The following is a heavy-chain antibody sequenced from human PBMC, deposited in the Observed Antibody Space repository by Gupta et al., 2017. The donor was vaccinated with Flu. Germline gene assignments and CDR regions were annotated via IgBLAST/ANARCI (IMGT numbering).Heavy chain of an antibody. V-gene: IGHV3-30*18. CDR3: AKDLGVGATGYFDF. D-gene: IGHD1-26*01. CDR1: GFPFLSYG. J-gene: IGHJ4*02. Sequence: QVQLVESGGGMVQPGWSLRLSCVAAGFPFLSYGMAWVRQAPGKGLEWLAVISFDEENKYYTDSVRGRFTISRDNSKSTLYLQLNSLRVEDTAVYYCAKDLGVGATGYFDFWGQGTLVTVSS. CDR2: ISFDEENK.